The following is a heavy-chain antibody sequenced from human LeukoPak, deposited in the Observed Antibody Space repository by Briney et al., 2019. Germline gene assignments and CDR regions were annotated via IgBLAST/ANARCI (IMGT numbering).Heavy chain of an antibody. J-gene: IGHJ6*03. D-gene: IGHD5-18*01. CDR1: GGSISSYY. Sequence: SETLSLTCTVSGGSISSYYWRWIRQPPGKGLEWIGYIYYSGSTNYNPSLKSRVTISVDTSKNQFSLKLSSVTAADTAVYYCARGGYSYLKYYYYYYMDVWGKGTTVTVSS. V-gene: IGHV4-59*01. CDR2: IYYSGST. CDR3: ARGGYSYLKYYYYYYMDV.